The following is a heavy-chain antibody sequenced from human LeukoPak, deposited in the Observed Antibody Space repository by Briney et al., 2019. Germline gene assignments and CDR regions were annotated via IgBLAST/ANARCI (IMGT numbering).Heavy chain of an antibody. V-gene: IGHV1-8*02. CDR1: GYTFTSYD. CDR3: ARGLVGRIAAAGTFRFDP. D-gene: IGHD6-13*01. J-gene: IGHJ5*02. CDR2: MNPNSGNT. Sequence: ASVKVSCKASGYTFTSYDINWVRQATGQGLEWMGWMNPNSGNTGYAQKFQGRVTMTRNTSISTAYMELSSLRSEDTAVYYCARGLVGRIAAAGTFRFDPWGQGTLVTVSS.